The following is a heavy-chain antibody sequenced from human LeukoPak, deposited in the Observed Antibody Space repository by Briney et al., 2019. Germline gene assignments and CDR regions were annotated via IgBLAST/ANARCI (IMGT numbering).Heavy chain of an antibody. D-gene: IGHD1-26*01. J-gene: IGHJ3*02. CDR3: ARVGELGAFDI. V-gene: IGHV4-4*07. CDR1: GVSISSYY. Sequence: SETLSLTCTVSGVSISSYYWTWIRQSAGKGLEWIGRIYTSGSTNYNPSLKSRVTMSVDTSKNQFSLKLSSVTAADTAVYYCARVGELGAFDIWGQGTMVTVSS. CDR2: IYTSGST.